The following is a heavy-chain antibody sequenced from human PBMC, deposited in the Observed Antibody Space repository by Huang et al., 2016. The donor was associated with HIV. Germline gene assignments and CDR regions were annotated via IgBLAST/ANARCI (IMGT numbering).Heavy chain of an antibody. V-gene: IGHV1-69*13. Sequence: QVQLVQSGAEVKKPGSSVKVSCKASGGTFNNYAFSWVRQAPGQGLEWMGGIIPGFGTGNHAQKFQGRVTITADESTSTAYMELSRLRSEDTAVYYCTRDKGTSMGPFDYWGQGTLVTVSS. CDR3: TRDKGTSMGPFDY. CDR2: IIPGFGTG. CDR1: GGTFNNYA. D-gene: IGHD5-18*01. J-gene: IGHJ4*02.